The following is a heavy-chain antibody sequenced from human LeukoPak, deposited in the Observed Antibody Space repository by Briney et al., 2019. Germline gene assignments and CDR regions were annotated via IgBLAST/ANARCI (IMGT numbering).Heavy chain of an antibody. CDR1: GFTVSSNY. J-gene: IGHJ6*03. Sequence: GGSLRLSFAASGFTVSSNYMSWLRQAPGKGLEWVSVIYSGGSTYYADSVKGRFTISRDNSKNTLYLQMNSLRAEDTAVYYCARENYYYDSGGYYYIYYMDVWGKGTTVTVSS. CDR3: ARENYYYDSGGYYYIYYMDV. CDR2: IYSGGST. D-gene: IGHD3-22*01. V-gene: IGHV3-53*01.